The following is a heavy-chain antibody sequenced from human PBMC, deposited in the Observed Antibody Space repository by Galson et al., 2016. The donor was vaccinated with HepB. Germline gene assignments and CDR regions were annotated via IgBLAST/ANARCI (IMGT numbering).Heavy chain of an antibody. CDR1: GGTYSDV. CDR3: ARVAYYGSGNFDY. V-gene: IGHV1-69*13. CDR2: IIPAFGTS. D-gene: IGHD3-10*01. J-gene: IGHJ4*02. Sequence: SVKVSCKASGGTYSDVINWVRQAPGQGLEWVGGIIPAFGTSRYAQKLQGRVTITADGSTSTVYMDLSSLRSEDTAVYYCARVAYYGSGNFDYWGQGTVVTVSS.